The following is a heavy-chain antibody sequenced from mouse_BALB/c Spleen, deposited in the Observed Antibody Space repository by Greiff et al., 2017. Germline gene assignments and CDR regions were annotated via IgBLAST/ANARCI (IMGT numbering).Heavy chain of an antibody. D-gene: IGHD2-10*02. CDR1: GFTFSSFG. J-gene: IGHJ4*01. Sequence: EVTVVESGGGLVQPGGSRKLSRAASGFTFSSFGMHWVRQAPEKGLEWVAYISSGSSTIYYADTVKGRFTISRDNPKNTLFLQMTSLRSEDTAMYYCAAYGNYDYYAMDYWGQGTSVTVSS. CDR2: ISSGSSTI. CDR3: AAYGNYDYYAMDY. V-gene: IGHV5-17*02.